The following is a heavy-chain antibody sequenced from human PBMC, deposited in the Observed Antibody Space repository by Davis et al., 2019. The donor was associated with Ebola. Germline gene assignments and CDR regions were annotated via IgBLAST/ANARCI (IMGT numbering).Heavy chain of an antibody. CDR2: IYSGGST. V-gene: IGHV3-23*03. Sequence: GGSLRLSCAASGFTFSTYAMGWVRQAPGKGLEWVSVIYSGGSTYYAGSVKGRFTISRDNSKNSLYLQMNSLRDEDTAVYYCARRGRGTLDAFDIWGQGTMVTVSS. D-gene: IGHD3-10*01. CDR1: GFTFSTYA. J-gene: IGHJ3*02. CDR3: ARRGRGTLDAFDI.